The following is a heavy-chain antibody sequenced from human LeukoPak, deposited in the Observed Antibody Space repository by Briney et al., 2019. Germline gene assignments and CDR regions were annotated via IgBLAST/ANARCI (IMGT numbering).Heavy chain of an antibody. Sequence: GRSLRPSCATSGFTFSSYAMHWVRRAPGKGLEWVAVISYDGSNKYYADSVKGRFTISRDNSKNTLYLQMNSLRAEDTAVYYCAREAQIPFDYWGQGTLVTVSS. CDR3: AREAQIPFDY. V-gene: IGHV3-30*04. J-gene: IGHJ4*02. CDR2: ISYDGSNK. CDR1: GFTFSSYA.